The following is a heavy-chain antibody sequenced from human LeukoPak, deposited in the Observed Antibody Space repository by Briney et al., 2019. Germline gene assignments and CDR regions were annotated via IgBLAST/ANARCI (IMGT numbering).Heavy chain of an antibody. Sequence: GGSLRLSCAASGFTFSSYAMNWVRQAPGRGLEWVSGISNSGGSTYYADSVKGRFTISRDNSKNTLYLQMNSLRAEDTAVYYCAKETSSSFDYWGQGTLVTVSS. D-gene: IGHD6-6*01. CDR3: AKETSSSFDY. CDR1: GFTFSSYA. CDR2: ISNSGGST. J-gene: IGHJ4*02. V-gene: IGHV3-23*01.